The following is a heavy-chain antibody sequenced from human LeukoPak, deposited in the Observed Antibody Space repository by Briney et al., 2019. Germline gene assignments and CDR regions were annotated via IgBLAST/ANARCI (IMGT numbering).Heavy chain of an antibody. CDR2: IHYTGST. CDR1: GGPISSYY. CDR3: ARETLVRGVIPPYYSYYFYMDV. J-gene: IGHJ6*03. D-gene: IGHD3-10*01. V-gene: IGHV4-59*12. Sequence: SETLSLTCTVSGGPISSYYWSWIRQSPGKGLECIGYIHYTGSTNYNPSLKSRVTISVETSKNQFSLKLSSVTAADTVVYYCARETLVRGVIPPYYSYYFYMDVWGKGATVTVSS.